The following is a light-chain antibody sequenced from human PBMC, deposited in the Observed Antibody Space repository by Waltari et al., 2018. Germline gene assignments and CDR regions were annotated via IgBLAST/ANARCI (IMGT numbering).Light chain of an antibody. V-gene: IGLV3-1*01. CDR2: RDT. Sequence: SYELTQPPSVSVSPGQTASITCSGDQLGDKYACWYQQKPGQSPVLVIYRDTKRPSGIPERFSGSNSGNTATLTISGTHAMDEADYYCQVWDGTTGVFGTGTKVTVL. J-gene: IGLJ1*01. CDR3: QVWDGTTGV. CDR1: QLGDKY.